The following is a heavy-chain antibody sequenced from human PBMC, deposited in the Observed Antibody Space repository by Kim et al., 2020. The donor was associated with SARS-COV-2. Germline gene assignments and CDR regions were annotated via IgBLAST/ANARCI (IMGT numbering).Heavy chain of an antibody. D-gene: IGHD6-19*01. V-gene: IGHV3-23*01. CDR1: GFTFGNYG. J-gene: IGHJ4*02. Sequence: GGSLRLSCAASGFTFGNYGMIWVRQAPGKGLEWVSAISDSGGHTYYADSMKGRFTISRDNSKNTLYLQLNSLRAEDTAVYYCVKSPIPVGLLPGFWGQGTLVTVSS. CDR2: ISDSGGHT. CDR3: VKSPIPVGLLPGF.